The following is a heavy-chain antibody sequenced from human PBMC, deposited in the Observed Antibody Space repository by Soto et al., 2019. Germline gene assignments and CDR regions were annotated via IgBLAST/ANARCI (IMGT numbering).Heavy chain of an antibody. CDR3: ARSGYSSGWYHWYFDF. J-gene: IGHJ2*01. D-gene: IGHD6-19*01. V-gene: IGHV1-3*01. Sequence: AAVKVSCKASGYTISNYGIHWVRQAPGQRLEWMGWINAGNGNTKYSEKFQGRVTITRDTSASTAYMELSSLRSEDTAVYYCARSGYSSGWYHWYFDFWGRGTLVTVSS. CDR2: INAGNGNT. CDR1: GYTISNYG.